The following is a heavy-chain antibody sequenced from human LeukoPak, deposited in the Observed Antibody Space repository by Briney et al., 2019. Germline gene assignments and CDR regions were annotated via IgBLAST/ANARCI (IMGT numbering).Heavy chain of an antibody. D-gene: IGHD3-16*01. J-gene: IGHJ4*02. CDR3: AKGRIMITFGEVIGGN. V-gene: IGHV3-23*01. Sequence: PGGSLRLSCAASGFTFSSYAMSWVRQAPGKGLEWVSAISGSGGSTYYADSVKGRFTISRDNSKNTLYLQMNSLRAEDTAVYYCAKGRIMITFGEVIGGNRGQGTLVTVSS. CDR1: GFTFSSYA. CDR2: ISGSGGST.